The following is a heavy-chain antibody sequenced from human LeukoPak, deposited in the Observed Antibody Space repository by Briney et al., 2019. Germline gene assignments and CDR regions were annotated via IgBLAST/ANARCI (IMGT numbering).Heavy chain of an antibody. V-gene: IGHV4-59*01. CDR3: ARNYGSGSPRYNWFDP. CDR1: GGSISSYY. J-gene: IGHJ5*02. Sequence: SETLSLTCTVSGGSISSYYWSWIRQPPGKGLEWIGYIYYSGSTNYNPSLKSRVTISVDTSKSQFSLKLSSVTAADTAVYYCARNYGSGSPRYNWFDPWGQGTLVTVSS. D-gene: IGHD3-10*01. CDR2: IYYSGST.